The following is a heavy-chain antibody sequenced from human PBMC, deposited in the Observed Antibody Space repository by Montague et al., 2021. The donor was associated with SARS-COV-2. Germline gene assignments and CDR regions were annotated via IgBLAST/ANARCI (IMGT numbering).Heavy chain of an antibody. CDR1: GGPISSSSYY. Sequence: SETLSLTCTVSGGPISSSSYYWAWIRQPPGKGLEWIGSIYYRGSTYYNPSFKSRVFISVDTSKNQLSLTLTSATAADTAVYYCATQEDPSGWIPGPFDFWGQGTLLSVSS. CDR2: IYYRGST. D-gene: IGHD6-19*01. V-gene: IGHV4-39*01. CDR3: ATQEDPSGWIPGPFDF. J-gene: IGHJ4*02.